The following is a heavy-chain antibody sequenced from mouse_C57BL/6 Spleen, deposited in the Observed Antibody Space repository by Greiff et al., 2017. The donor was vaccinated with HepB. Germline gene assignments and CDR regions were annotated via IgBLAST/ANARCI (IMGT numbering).Heavy chain of an antibody. CDR3: ARKGYGSSYWYFDV. Sequence: VQLQQSGAELVRPGTSVKLSCKASGYTFTSYWMHWVKQRPGQGLEWIGVIDPSDSYTNYNQKFKGKATLTVDTSSSTAYMQLSSLTSEDSAVYYCARKGYGSSYWYFDVWGTGTTVTVSS. D-gene: IGHD1-1*01. CDR1: GYTFTSYW. CDR2: IDPSDSYT. V-gene: IGHV1-59*01. J-gene: IGHJ1*03.